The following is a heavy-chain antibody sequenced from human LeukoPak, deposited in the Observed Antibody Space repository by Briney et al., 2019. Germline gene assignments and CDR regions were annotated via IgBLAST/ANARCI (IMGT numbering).Heavy chain of an antibody. J-gene: IGHJ3*02. D-gene: IGHD3-16*02. CDR1: GFTFTSYA. V-gene: IGHV3-23*01. CDR2: IRGSGGST. Sequence: GRSLRLSCAASGFTFTSYAMSWVRQAPGKGLEWVSAIRGSGGSTYYADSVKGRFTISRDNSKNTLYLQMNSLRAEDTAVYYCANLDYYGYVWGSYRDAFDIWGQGTMVTVSS. CDR3: ANLDYYGYVWGSYRDAFDI.